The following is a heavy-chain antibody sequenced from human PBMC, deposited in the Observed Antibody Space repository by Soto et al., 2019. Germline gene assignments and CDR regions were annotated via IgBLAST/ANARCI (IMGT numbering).Heavy chain of an antibody. Sequence: SETLALPCSVYGGSFSGYYWSWIRQPPGKGLEWIGEINHSGSTNYNPSLKSRVTISVDTSKNQFSLKLSSVTAADTAVYYCARRARSGYVLYYYYGMDVWGQGNTVTVS. D-gene: IGHD5-12*01. CDR2: INHSGST. CDR3: ARRARSGYVLYYYYGMDV. CDR1: GGSFSGYY. J-gene: IGHJ6*02. V-gene: IGHV4-34*01.